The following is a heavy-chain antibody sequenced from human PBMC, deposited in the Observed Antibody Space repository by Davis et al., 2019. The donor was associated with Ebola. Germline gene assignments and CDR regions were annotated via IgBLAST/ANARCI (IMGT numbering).Heavy chain of an antibody. J-gene: IGHJ3*02. D-gene: IGHD2-8*02. CDR2: IYPGDSDT. CDR3: ASLRRTITGMDDGFDI. CDR1: GYSFTSYW. V-gene: IGHV5-51*01. Sequence: GESLKISCKGSGYSFTSYWIGWVRQMPGKGLEWMGIIYPGDSDTRYSPSFRGQVTISADKSMKTAFLQWSSLKASDSGMYYCASLRRTITGMDDGFDIWGQGTMVTVSS.